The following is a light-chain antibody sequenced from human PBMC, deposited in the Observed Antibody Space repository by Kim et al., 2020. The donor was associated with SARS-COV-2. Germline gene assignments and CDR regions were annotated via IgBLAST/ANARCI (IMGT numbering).Light chain of an antibody. CDR1: QSVDTY. CDR2: DAS. J-gene: IGKJ5*01. V-gene: IGKV3-11*01. Sequence: EVVLTQSPATLSLSPGDRATLSCRASQSVDTYLVWFQQKPGQAPRLLISDASNRATGTPARFSGSGSGTDFIFTINSLEPEDFAIYYCQQRGNGPPTFGQGTRLEIK. CDR3: QQRGNGPPT.